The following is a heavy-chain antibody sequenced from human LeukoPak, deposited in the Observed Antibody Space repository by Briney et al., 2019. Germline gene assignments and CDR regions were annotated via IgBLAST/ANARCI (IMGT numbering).Heavy chain of an antibody. J-gene: IGHJ4*02. CDR2: VKQDGGEK. CDR1: GFTISSYW. Sequence: GGSLRLSCAASGFTISSYWMTWVRHPPGKGLEWVANVKQDGGEKFYVDSVEGRFTIPRDNAKNSLYLQMNSLRAEDTAVYYCARERLELRYFDFWGQGALVTVSS. CDR3: ARERLELRYFDF. D-gene: IGHD1-26*01. V-gene: IGHV3-7*01.